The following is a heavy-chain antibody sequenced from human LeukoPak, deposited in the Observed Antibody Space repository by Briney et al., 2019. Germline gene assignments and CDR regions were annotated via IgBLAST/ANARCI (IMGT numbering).Heavy chain of an antibody. CDR2: INPNSGGT. Sequence: ASVKVSCKASGYTFTGYYMHWVRQAPGQGLEWMGWINPNSGGTNYAQEFQGRVTMTRDTSISTAYMELSRLRSDDTAVYYCARDLVITTAFYYFDYWGQGTLVTVSS. J-gene: IGHJ4*02. CDR3: ARDLVITTAFYYFDY. CDR1: GYTFTGYY. D-gene: IGHD3-22*01. V-gene: IGHV1-2*02.